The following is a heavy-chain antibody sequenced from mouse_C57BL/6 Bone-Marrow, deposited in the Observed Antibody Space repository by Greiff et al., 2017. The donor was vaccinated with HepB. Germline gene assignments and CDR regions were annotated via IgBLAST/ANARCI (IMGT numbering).Heavy chain of an antibody. CDR3: ARDRDGSSYFDY. J-gene: IGHJ2*01. D-gene: IGHD1-1*01. CDR1: GFTFSDYY. Sequence: EVKLVESEGGLVQPGSSMKLSCTASGFTFSDYYMAWVRQVPEKGLEWVANINYDGSSTYYLDSLKSRFIISRDNAKNILYLQLSSLKSEDTATYYCARDRDGSSYFDYWGQGTTLTVSS. CDR2: INYDGSST. V-gene: IGHV5-16*01.